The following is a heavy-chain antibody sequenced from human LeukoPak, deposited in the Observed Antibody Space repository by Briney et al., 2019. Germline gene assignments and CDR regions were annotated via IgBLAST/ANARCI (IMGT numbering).Heavy chain of an antibody. J-gene: IGHJ6*04. V-gene: IGHV1-18*04. CDR2: ISAYNGNT. CDR3: ARDGCSSTSCYGCGMDV. Sequence: ASVKVSCKASGYTFTSYGISWVRQAPGQGLEWMGWISAYNGNTNYAQKLQGRVTMTTDTSTSTAYMELRSLRSDDTAVYYCARDGCSSTSCYGCGMDVWGKGTTVTVSS. CDR1: GYTFTSYG. D-gene: IGHD2-2*01.